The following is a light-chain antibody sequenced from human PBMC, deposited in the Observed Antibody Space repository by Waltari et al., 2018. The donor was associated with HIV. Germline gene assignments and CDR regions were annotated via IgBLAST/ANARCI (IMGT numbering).Light chain of an antibody. CDR1: SRDVGSYNV. J-gene: IGLJ3*02. V-gene: IGLV2-23*01. Sequence: QSALTQPASVSGSPGQSITISCTGTSRDVGSYNVVSWYQQHPGKAPKPMIYEDNKRPSGVHNRFPGSKSCKTASLTIAGLQAEDEADYYCCSYTGSTTWVFGGGTKLTVL. CDR3: CSYTGSTTWV. CDR2: EDN.